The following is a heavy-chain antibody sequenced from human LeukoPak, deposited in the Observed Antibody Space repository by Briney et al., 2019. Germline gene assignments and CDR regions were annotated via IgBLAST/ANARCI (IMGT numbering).Heavy chain of an antibody. D-gene: IGHD3-22*01. Sequence: SVKVSCKASGGTLSSYAISWVRQAPGQGLEWMGRIIPIFGTANYAQKFQGRVTITTDESTNTAYMELCSLRSEDTAVYYCARLDSSGYSPGYWGRGTLVTVSS. V-gene: IGHV1-69*05. CDR1: GGTLSSYA. J-gene: IGHJ4*02. CDR2: IIPIFGTA. CDR3: ARLDSSGYSPGY.